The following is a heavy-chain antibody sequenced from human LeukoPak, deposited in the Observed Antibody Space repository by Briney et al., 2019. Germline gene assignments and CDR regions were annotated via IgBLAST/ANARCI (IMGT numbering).Heavy chain of an antibody. J-gene: IGHJ4*02. Sequence: PSETLSLTCAVYGGSFSGYYWGWIRQPPGKGLEWIGSIYYSGSTYYNPSLKSRVTISVDTSKNQFSLKLSSVTAADTAVYYCARVSRKRYYYDSSGYPYYFDYWGQGTLVTVSS. D-gene: IGHD3-22*01. V-gene: IGHV4-34*01. CDR2: IYYSGST. CDR3: ARVSRKRYYYDSSGYPYYFDY. CDR1: GGSFSGYY.